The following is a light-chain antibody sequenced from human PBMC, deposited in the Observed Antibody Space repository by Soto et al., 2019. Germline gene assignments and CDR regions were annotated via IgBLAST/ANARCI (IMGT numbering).Light chain of an antibody. CDR3: MQPLLTPWT. CDR1: QSLLYSNGYNY. V-gene: IGKV2-28*01. J-gene: IGKJ1*01. CDR2: LGS. Sequence: DIVLTQSPLSLPVTPGEPASITCRSSQSLLYSNGYNYLDWYLQKPGQSPQLLIYLGSNRASGVPDRFSGSGSGTDCTLKISRVEAEDVGVYYCMQPLLTPWTVGQGNKVEIK.